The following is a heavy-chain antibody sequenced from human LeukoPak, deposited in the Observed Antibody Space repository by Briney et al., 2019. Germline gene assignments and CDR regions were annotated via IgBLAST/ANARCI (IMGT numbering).Heavy chain of an antibody. J-gene: IGHJ4*02. CDR2: IYYNGGT. CDR3: ARDLTTDGARKLDC. Sequence: PSETLSLTCSVSGASVSSSSFHWNWIRQPPGKGLELIGYIYYNGGTNYNPSLKSRVTMSLDKSKNQFSLKLNSVTAADTAVYYCARDLTTDGARKLDCWGQGTLVTVSS. D-gene: IGHD1-14*01. CDR1: GASVSSSSFH. V-gene: IGHV4-61*01.